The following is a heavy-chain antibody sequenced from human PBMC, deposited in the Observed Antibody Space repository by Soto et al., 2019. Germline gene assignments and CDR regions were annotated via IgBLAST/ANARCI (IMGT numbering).Heavy chain of an antibody. CDR3: AIRAYRADARDV. V-gene: IGHV3-74*01. CDR2: INSDGSST. D-gene: IGHD3-16*01. CDR1: GFTFSTYW. J-gene: IGHJ3*01. Sequence: EVQLVESGGGLVQPGGSLRLSCAASGFTFSTYWMHWVRQAPGKGLVWVSRINSDGSSTSYADSVKGRFTISRDNAKNTLYLEMNSLRAEDMAVYYCAIRAYRADARDVWGQGTMVTVSS.